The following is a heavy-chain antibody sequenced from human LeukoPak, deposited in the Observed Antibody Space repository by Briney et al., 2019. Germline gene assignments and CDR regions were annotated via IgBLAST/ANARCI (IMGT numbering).Heavy chain of an antibody. Sequence: GGSLRLSCAASGFAFSNQAMGWVRQAPGKGLEWVSSISTSSSYIYYADSVKGRFTISRNNPKNSLYLQMNSLRAEDTAVYYCARNRGDPSYFDYWGQGTLVTVSS. CDR1: GFAFSNQA. CDR3: ARNRGDPSYFDY. D-gene: IGHD4-17*01. V-gene: IGHV3-21*01. J-gene: IGHJ4*02. CDR2: ISTSSSYI.